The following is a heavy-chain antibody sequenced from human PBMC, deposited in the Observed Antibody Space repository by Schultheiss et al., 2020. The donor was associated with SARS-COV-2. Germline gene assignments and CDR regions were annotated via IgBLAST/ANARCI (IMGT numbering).Heavy chain of an antibody. CDR2: ISGSATST. J-gene: IGHJ4*02. V-gene: IGHV3-23*01. CDR3: AKHGYNWRIDY. CDR1: GLTVSSNY. D-gene: IGHD5-24*01. Sequence: GGSLRLSCASSGLTVSSNYMSWVRQAPGKGLEWVSAISGSATSTYYADSVRGRSTISRDYSKNTLYLQLNSLRVEDTAVYYCAKHGYNWRIDYWGQGTLVTVSS.